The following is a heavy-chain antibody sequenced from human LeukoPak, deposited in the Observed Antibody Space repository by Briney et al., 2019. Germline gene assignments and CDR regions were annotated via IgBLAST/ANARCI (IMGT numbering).Heavy chain of an antibody. Sequence: GGSLRLSCAASGFTFSTYAVSWVRQAPGKGLEWVSGISGSGGSTYYADSVKGRFTVSRDNAKNSLYLQMNSLRTEDTAIYYCASDLIFGVPAGFFDYWGQGTLVTVSS. CDR3: ASDLIFGVPAGFFDY. V-gene: IGHV3-23*01. J-gene: IGHJ4*02. D-gene: IGHD3-3*02. CDR1: GFTFSTYA. CDR2: ISGSGGST.